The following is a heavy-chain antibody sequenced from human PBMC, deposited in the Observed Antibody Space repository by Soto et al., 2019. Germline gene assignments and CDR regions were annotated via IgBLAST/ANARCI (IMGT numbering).Heavy chain of an antibody. CDR1: GFTFSSYA. D-gene: IGHD2-21*02. J-gene: IGHJ6*02. CDR3: ARAVVTAIYPVIHGMDV. CDR2: ISGSDNST. Sequence: GGSLRLSCAASGFTFSSYAMSWVRQAPVKGLEWVSAISGSDNSTYYAGSVKGRFTISRDNSKNTLYLQMNSLRAEDTAVYYCARAVVTAIYPVIHGMDVWGQGTTVTVSS. V-gene: IGHV3-23*01.